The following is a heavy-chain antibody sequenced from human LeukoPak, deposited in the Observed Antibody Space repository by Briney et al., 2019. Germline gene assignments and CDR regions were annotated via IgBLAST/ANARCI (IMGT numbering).Heavy chain of an antibody. D-gene: IGHD3-22*01. CDR2: ISGSGGST. Sequence: GGSLRLSCAASGFTFSSYAMSWVRQAPGKGLEWVSAISGSGGSTYYADSVKGRFTISRDNSKNTLYLQMNSLRAEDTAVYYCSKDFYDSSGLYDYWGQGTLVTVSS. J-gene: IGHJ4*02. CDR1: GFTFSSYA. CDR3: SKDFYDSSGLYDY. V-gene: IGHV3-23*01.